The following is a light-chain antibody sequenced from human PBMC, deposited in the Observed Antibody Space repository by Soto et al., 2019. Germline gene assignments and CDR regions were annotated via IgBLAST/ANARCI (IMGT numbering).Light chain of an antibody. CDR1: MRDVGAYNL. V-gene: IGLV2-11*01. J-gene: IGLJ2*01. CDR2: DVN. CDR3: CSYAGSYTLV. Sequence: QSALTQPASVSGSAGQSITISCSGTMRDVGAYNLVSWYQHHPGKAPKIIIYDVNKRPSGVPDRFSGSKSGNTASLTISGLQTEDEADYYCCSYAGSYTLVFGGGTKLTVL.